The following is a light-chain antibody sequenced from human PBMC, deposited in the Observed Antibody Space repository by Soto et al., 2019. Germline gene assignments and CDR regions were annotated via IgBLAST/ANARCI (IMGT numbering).Light chain of an antibody. CDR2: DAS. Sequence: DIQLTQSPSTLSASVGDRVTITCRASQTIIRWLVWYQQKPGEAPRLLSYDASSLESGVPSRFSGSGAGTEFTLTISSLQPDDSATYYCHQYNYNSVYPVGQGTKLVI. CDR3: HQYNYNSVYP. J-gene: IGKJ2*01. V-gene: IGKV1-5*01. CDR1: QTIIRW.